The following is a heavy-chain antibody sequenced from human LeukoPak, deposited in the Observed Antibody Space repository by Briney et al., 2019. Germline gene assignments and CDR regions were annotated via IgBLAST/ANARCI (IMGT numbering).Heavy chain of an antibody. Sequence: SETLSLTCTVSGGSISSYYWSWIRQPPGKGLEWIGYIYYSGSTNYNPSLKSRVTISVDTSKNQFSLKLSSVTAADTAVYYCARGSYYDFWSGYYTGGYFDYWGQGTLVTVSS. CDR3: ARGSYYDFWSGYYTGGYFDY. V-gene: IGHV4-59*01. J-gene: IGHJ4*02. CDR2: IYYSGST. CDR1: GGSISSYY. D-gene: IGHD3-3*01.